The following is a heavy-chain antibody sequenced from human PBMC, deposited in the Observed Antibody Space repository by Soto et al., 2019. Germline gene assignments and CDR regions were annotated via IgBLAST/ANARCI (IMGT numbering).Heavy chain of an antibody. CDR3: ARDHIRIGYCSSTSCYADY. D-gene: IGHD2-2*01. CDR1: GFTFSRYS. J-gene: IGHJ4*02. Sequence: GGSLRLSCAASGFTFSRYSMNWVRQAPGKGLEWVSSISSSSSYIYYADSVKGRFTISRDNAKNSLYLQMNSLRAEDTAVYYCARDHIRIGYCSSTSCYADYWGQGTLVTVSS. V-gene: IGHV3-21*01. CDR2: ISSSSSYI.